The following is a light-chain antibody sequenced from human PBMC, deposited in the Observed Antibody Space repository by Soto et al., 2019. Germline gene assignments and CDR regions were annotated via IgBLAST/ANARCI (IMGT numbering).Light chain of an antibody. V-gene: IGKV3-20*01. J-gene: IGKJ1*01. CDR1: QSISNY. CDR2: DAS. Sequence: EIVLTQSPATLSLSPGETATLSCSASQSISNYLAWYQHKPGQAPRLLIFDASNRATGIPARFSGSGSGTDFTLTIRRLEPEDFAVYYCQQYGSSYPWTFGQGTKVDI. CDR3: QQYGSSYPWT.